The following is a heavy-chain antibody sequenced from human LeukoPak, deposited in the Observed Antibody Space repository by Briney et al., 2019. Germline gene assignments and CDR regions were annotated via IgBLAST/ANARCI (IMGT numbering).Heavy chain of an antibody. CDR3: VKDLWCGGGSCYCLP. Sequence: GGSRRRSCAASGFTFSSYAMNCVRQAPLKGLGWVSSISCSGGSTYYADSVKGRFTISRDNSKNTLFLQMNSLRAEDTAVYYCVKDLWCGGGSCYCLPWGQGTLVTVSS. CDR2: ISCSGGST. V-gene: IGHV3-23*01. D-gene: IGHD2-15*01. CDR1: GFTFSSYA. J-gene: IGHJ5*02.